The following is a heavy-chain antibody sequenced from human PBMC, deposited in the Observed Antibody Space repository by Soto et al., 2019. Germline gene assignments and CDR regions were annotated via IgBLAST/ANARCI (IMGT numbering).Heavy chain of an antibody. CDR1: GGSISSYY. D-gene: IGHD3-10*01. CDR2: VHHSWGS. J-gene: IGHJ6*02. Sequence: QVQLQESGPGLVKPSETLSLSCTVSGGSISSYYWSWFRQSPGKRMEWIGYVHHSWGSSYNPSLHRRVAISLDTSMSQFSLKVTSVTATDSAVYYCARQGFGPLHGLVAVWGQGTTVTVSS. V-gene: IGHV4-59*08. CDR3: ARQGFGPLHGLVAV.